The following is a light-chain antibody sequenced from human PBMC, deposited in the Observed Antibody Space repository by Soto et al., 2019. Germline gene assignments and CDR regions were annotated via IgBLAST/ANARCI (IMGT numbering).Light chain of an antibody. CDR2: DDG. V-gene: IGLV3-21*02. Sequence: SYELTQPPSVSVAPGQTARITCGGNNIEIKSVHWYQQKPGQAPVLVVYDDGDRTTGIPERFSGSKSGNTATQTTSRVEAGDEADYYCQVWDTTNPVIFGGGTQLTVL. CDR1: NIEIKS. J-gene: IGLJ2*01. CDR3: QVWDTTNPVI.